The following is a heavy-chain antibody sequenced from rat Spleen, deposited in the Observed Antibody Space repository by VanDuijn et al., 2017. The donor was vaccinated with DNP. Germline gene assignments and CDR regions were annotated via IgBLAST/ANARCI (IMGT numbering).Heavy chain of an antibody. Sequence: VQLVESGGGLVQPGRSLKLSCAASGFTFSDYYMAWVRQAPTKGLEWVASISYDGGSTYYRDSVKGRFTISRDNAKSSLYLQMDSLRSEDTATYYCTAALRSTGVMDAWGQGASVTVSS. CDR1: GFTFSDYY. V-gene: IGHV5-20*01. J-gene: IGHJ4*01. CDR2: ISYDGGST. CDR3: TAALRSTGVMDA. D-gene: IGHD1-11*01.